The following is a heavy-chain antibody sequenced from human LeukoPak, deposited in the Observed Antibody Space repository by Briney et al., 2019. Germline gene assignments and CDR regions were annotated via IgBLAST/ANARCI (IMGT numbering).Heavy chain of an antibody. V-gene: IGHV1-2*06. J-gene: IGHJ4*02. CDR1: GYTFTGYY. Sequence: ASVKVSCKAAGYTFTGYYMFWVRQAPGQGLEWMGRINPNSGGTNYAQKFQGRVTMTRDTSISTAYMELSRLRSDDTAVYYCARASGSYYLSSYYFDYWGQGTLVTVSS. D-gene: IGHD1-26*01. CDR3: ARASGSYYLSSYYFDY. CDR2: INPNSGGT.